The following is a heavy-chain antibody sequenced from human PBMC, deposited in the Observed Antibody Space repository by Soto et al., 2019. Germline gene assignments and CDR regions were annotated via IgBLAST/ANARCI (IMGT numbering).Heavy chain of an antibody. D-gene: IGHD6-25*01. V-gene: IGHV3-7*01. CDR3: ARESEAAAFDI. J-gene: IGHJ3*02. CDR2: IKQDGSEK. CDR1: GFTFSSYW. Sequence: GGSLRLSCAASGFTFSSYWMSWVRQAPGKGLEWVANIKQDGSEKYYVDSVKGQFTISRDNAKNSLYLQMNSLRAEDTAVYYCARESEAAAFDIWGQGKMVTVSS.